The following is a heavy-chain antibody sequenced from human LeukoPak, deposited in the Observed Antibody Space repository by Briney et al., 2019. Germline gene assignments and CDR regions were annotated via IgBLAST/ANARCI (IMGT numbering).Heavy chain of an antibody. Sequence: GGSLRLSCAASGFTFRSYAMNWVRQAPGKGLEWVSSINAGGGATYYADSVKGRFTISRDNSKNTLHLQLNSLRAEDTALYYCAKGCGGTCYYYGMDVWGQGTTVTVSS. V-gene: IGHV3-23*01. CDR3: AKGCGGTCYYYGMDV. J-gene: IGHJ6*02. CDR1: GFTFRSYA. CDR2: INAGGGAT. D-gene: IGHD2-15*01.